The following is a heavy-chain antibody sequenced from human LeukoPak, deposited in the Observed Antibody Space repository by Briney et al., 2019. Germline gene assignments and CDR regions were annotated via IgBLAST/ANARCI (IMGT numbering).Heavy chain of an antibody. Sequence: GGSLRLSCAASGLTVSSNYISWVRQGPGKGLEWVSVIYTGGHTYYADSVKGRFTMSRDTSKNTVYLQMNSLRVEDTAVYYCVRGGCSSVSCSTNNWFDPWGQGTLVTVSS. J-gene: IGHJ5*02. D-gene: IGHD2-2*02. CDR3: VRGGCSSVSCSTNNWFDP. CDR2: IYTGGHT. CDR1: GLTVSSNY. V-gene: IGHV3-53*01.